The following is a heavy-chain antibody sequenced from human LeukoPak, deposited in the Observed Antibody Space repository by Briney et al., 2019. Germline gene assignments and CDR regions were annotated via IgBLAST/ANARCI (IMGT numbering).Heavy chain of an antibody. V-gene: IGHV1-2*02. CDR1: GYTFTGYY. J-gene: IGHJ5*02. CDR3: ARRDSGSSRYNWFDP. D-gene: IGHD1-26*01. CDR2: INPNSGGT. Sequence: ASVTVSFKASGYTFTGYYMHWVRQAPGQGLEWMGWINPNSGGTNYAQKFQGRVTMTRDTSISTAYMELSRLRSDDTAVYYCARRDSGSSRYNWFDPWGQGTLVTVSS.